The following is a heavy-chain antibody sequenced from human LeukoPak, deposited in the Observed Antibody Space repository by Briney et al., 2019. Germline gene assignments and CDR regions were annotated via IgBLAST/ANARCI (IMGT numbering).Heavy chain of an antibody. Sequence: PGGSLRLSCAASGFTVSSNYMSWVRQAPGRGLEWVSVIYSGGSTYYADSVKGRFTISRDNSKNTLYLQMNSLRAEDTAVYYCAKDRRIAAAGPDYWGQGTLVTVSS. CDR1: GFTVSSNY. V-gene: IGHV3-53*01. CDR2: IYSGGST. J-gene: IGHJ4*02. CDR3: AKDRRIAAAGPDY. D-gene: IGHD6-13*01.